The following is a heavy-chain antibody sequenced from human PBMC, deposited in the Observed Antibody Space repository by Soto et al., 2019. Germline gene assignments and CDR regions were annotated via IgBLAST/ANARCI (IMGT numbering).Heavy chain of an antibody. CDR1: GDSISSDCYH. CDR3: ARDKADGSGSYSDAFDI. CDR2: IYHSGST. D-gene: IGHD3-10*01. Sequence: SSETLSLTCTVSGDSISSDCYHWTWIRQSPGKGLEWIGYIYHSGSTYYNPSLKSRVTISVDTSKNQFSLKLSSVTAADTAVYYCARDKADGSGSYSDAFDIWGQGTMVTVSS. J-gene: IGHJ3*02. V-gene: IGHV4-30-2*06.